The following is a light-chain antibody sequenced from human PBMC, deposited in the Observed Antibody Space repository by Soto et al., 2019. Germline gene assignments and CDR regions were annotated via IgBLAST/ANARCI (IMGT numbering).Light chain of an antibody. CDR3: QQADISQLT. J-gene: IGKJ4*01. CDR2: ATS. V-gene: IGKV1-12*01. Sequence: DIQMTQFPSSVSASVGDRVTITCRASQPLGAWLAWYQQKPGKAPKLLIYATSTLETGVPSRFSGSGSRTQFTLTISSLQPEDFATYYCQQADISQLTFGGGTRVEIK. CDR1: QPLGAW.